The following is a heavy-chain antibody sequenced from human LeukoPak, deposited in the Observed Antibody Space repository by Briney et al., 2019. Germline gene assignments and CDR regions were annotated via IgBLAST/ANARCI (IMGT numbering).Heavy chain of an antibody. Sequence: SETLSLTCAVYGGSFSGYYWSWIRQPPGKGLEWIGEINHSGSTNYNPSLKSRVTISVDTSKNQFSLKLSSVTAADTAVYYCARGFATVVTPNAFDIWGQGTMVTVSS. V-gene: IGHV4-34*01. CDR1: GGSFSGYY. J-gene: IGHJ3*02. CDR3: ARGFATVVTPNAFDI. D-gene: IGHD4-23*01. CDR2: INHSGST.